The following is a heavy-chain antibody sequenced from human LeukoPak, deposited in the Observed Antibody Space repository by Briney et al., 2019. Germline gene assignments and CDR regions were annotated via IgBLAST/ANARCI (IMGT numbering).Heavy chain of an antibody. V-gene: IGHV3-7*04. Sequence: GGSLRLSCAASGFTFSNAWMSWVRQAPGKGLEWVANIKPDGSDESYVDSVKGRFTISRDNAKNSLYLQMNSLRAEDTAVYYCARENFQYWAQGTLVTVSS. CDR1: GFTFSNAW. CDR2: IKPDGSDE. J-gene: IGHJ4*02. CDR3: ARENFQY.